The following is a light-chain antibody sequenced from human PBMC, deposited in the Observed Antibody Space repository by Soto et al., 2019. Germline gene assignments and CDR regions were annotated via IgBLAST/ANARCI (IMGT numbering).Light chain of an antibody. J-gene: IGKJ3*01. Sequence: EIVMTQSPATLSVSPGERATLSCRASQRVSTNLAWYQQKPGQAPRLLIYGASTRATGIPARFSGSGSGTEFTLTISSLQSEDFAIYYCQQYNNWPPFTFGPGNKVDIK. CDR2: GAS. CDR3: QQYNNWPPFT. CDR1: QRVSTN. V-gene: IGKV3-15*01.